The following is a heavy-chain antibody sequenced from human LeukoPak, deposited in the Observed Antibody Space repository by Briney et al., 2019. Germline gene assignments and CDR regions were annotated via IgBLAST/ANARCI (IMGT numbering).Heavy chain of an antibody. Sequence: GGSLRLSCAASGFTFSSYGMHWVRQAPGKVLEWVAFIRSDGSNKYYADSVKGRFTISRDNSKNTPYLQMNSLRAEDTAVYYCAKRLGLLQGAFDIWGQGTMVTVSS. J-gene: IGHJ3*02. CDR3: AKRLGLLQGAFDI. CDR2: IRSDGSNK. V-gene: IGHV3-30*02. CDR1: GFTFSSYG. D-gene: IGHD2-15*01.